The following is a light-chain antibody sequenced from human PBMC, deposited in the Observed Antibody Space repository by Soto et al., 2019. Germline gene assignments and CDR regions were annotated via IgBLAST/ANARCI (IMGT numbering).Light chain of an antibody. Sequence: IVLPPSPGTLSLSPGESATLSCRASQSVSSSSLAWYQQNRGQAPRLLIYGASSRAPGIPYRFGGSGSGTDFTLTISRLEPEDFAVYYCQQYGSSRWTFGQGTKVEIK. J-gene: IGKJ1*01. CDR1: QSVSSSS. CDR3: QQYGSSRWT. CDR2: GAS. V-gene: IGKV3-20*01.